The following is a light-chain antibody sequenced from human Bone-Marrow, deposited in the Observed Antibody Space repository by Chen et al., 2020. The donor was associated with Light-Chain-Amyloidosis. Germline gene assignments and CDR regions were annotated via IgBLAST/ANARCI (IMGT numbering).Light chain of an antibody. CDR2: DES. Sequence: SYVLTQPSSVSVAPGQTATIACGGNNIGSTSVHWYQQTPGQAPLRVVYDESDRPSGIPERVSGSNSGNAATLTISRVEAGDEADYYCQVWDRSSDRPVFGGGTKLTVL. CDR1: NIGSTS. CDR3: QVWDRSSDRPV. V-gene: IGLV3-21*02. J-gene: IGLJ3*02.